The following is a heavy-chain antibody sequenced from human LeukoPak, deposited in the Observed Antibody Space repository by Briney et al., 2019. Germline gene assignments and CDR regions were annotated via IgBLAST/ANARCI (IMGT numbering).Heavy chain of an antibody. CDR1: GFSFSTYT. V-gene: IGHV3-21*01. CDR3: ARTPTYTNTWGGHDF. Sequence: GGSLRLSCAAFGFSFSTYTMNWVRQAPGKGLEWVSSISTTSSYMYYADSVKGRFTISRDNAKNSLYLQMNSLTAEDTAVYYCARTPTYTNTWGGHDFWGHGTLFTVSS. D-gene: IGHD2-2*02. J-gene: IGHJ4*01. CDR2: ISTTSSYM.